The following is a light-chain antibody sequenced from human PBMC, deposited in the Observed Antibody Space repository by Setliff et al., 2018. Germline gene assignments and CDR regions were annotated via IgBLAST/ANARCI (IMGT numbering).Light chain of an antibody. V-gene: IGLV2-11*01. Sequence: QSALTQPRSVSGSPGQSVTISCTGTSSDVGGYNYVSWYQQHPGKAPKLMIYGVAKRPSGVPHRFSGSKSGNTASLTISGLQAEDEADYYCCSYAGSYTYVFGTGTKVTVL. CDR3: CSYAGSYTYV. CDR2: GVA. CDR1: SSDVGGYNY. J-gene: IGLJ1*01.